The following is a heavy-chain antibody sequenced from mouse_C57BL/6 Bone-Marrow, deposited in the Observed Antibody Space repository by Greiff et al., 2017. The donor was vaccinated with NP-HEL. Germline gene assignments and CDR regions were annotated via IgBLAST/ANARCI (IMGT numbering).Heavy chain of an antibody. CDR3: ARSPYYGNYDAMDY. D-gene: IGHD2-10*01. Sequence: QVQLQQSGPELVKPGASVKISCKASGYAFSSSWMNWVKQRPGKGLEWIGRIYPGDGDTNYNGKFKGKATLTADKSSSTAYMQLSSLTSEDSAVYFCARSPYYGNYDAMDYWGQGTSVTVSS. CDR2: IYPGDGDT. CDR1: GYAFSSSW. V-gene: IGHV1-82*01. J-gene: IGHJ4*01.